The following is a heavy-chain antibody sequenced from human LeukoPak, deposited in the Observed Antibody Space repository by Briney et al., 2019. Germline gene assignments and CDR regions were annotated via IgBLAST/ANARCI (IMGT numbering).Heavy chain of an antibody. V-gene: IGHV3-23*01. CDR3: ARQGGPENNWFDP. J-gene: IGHJ5*02. D-gene: IGHD3-16*01. CDR2: ISGDGGST. Sequence: PGGSLRLSCAASGFTFSNYAMSWVSQAPGKGLAWDSGISGDGGSTYYADSVKGRFTISRDNSKNTLYLQMNSLRADDTAVYHCARQGGPENNWFDPWGQGTLVTVSS. CDR1: GFTFSNYA.